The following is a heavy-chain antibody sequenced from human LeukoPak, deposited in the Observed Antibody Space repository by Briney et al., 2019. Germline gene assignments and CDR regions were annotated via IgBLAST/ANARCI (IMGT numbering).Heavy chain of an antibody. CDR2: ISDDGNNK. J-gene: IGHJ4*02. V-gene: IGHV3-30*14. Sequence: GRSLRLSCAASGFTFSSYAMHWVRQAPGKGLEWVTVISDDGNNKYFADSVKGRFTISRDNSKNTLYLQMNSLRAEDTAVYYCARSPLRYFDWLLYFDYWGQGTLVTVSS. CDR3: ARSPLRYFDWLLYFDY. CDR1: GFTFSSYA. D-gene: IGHD3-9*01.